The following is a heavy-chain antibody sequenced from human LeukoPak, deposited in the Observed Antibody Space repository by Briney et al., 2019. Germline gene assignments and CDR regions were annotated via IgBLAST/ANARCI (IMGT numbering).Heavy chain of an antibody. Sequence: SETLSLTCTVSGGSISSYYWSWIRQPPGKGLEWIGYIYYSGSTNYNPSLKSRVTISVDTSKNQFSLKLSSVTAADTAVYYCARWYYDSSGYRYFDYWGQGTLVIVSS. D-gene: IGHD3-22*01. CDR1: GGSISSYY. CDR2: IYYSGST. V-gene: IGHV4-59*08. J-gene: IGHJ4*02. CDR3: ARWYYDSSGYRYFDY.